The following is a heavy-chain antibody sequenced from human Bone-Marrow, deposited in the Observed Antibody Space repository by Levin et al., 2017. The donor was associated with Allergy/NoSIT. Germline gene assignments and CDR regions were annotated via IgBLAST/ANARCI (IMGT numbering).Heavy chain of an antibody. CDR3: ARGRLTGRESSRWHRILNLHYYYSGMDV. J-gene: IGHJ6*02. CDR2: IWSDGNNM. Sequence: GGSLRLSCAASGFTFTTYGMHWVRQAPGKGLEWVAFIWSDGNNMYYADSVKGRFTISSDNSKNTLYLQMNSLRAEDTAVYYCARGRLTGRESSRWHRILNLHYYYSGMDVWGQGTTVTVSS. V-gene: IGHV3-33*01. CDR1: GFTFTTYG. D-gene: IGHD6-13*01.